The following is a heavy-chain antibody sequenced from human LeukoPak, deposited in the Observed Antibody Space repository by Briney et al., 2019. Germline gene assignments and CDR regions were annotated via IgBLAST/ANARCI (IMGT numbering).Heavy chain of an antibody. J-gene: IGHJ4*02. CDR2: IWYDGSNK. V-gene: IGHV3-33*01. Sequence: AGGSLRLSCAASGFTFSSYGMHWVRQAPGKGLGWVAVIWYDGSNKYYADSVKGRFTISRDNSKNTLYLQMNSLRAEDTAVYYCARSITMIVVGTVGYWGQGTLVTVSS. CDR3: ARSITMIVVGTVGY. D-gene: IGHD3-22*01. CDR1: GFTFSSYG.